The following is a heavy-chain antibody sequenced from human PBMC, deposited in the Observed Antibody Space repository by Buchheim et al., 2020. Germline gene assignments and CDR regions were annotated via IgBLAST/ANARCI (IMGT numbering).Heavy chain of an antibody. Sequence: QVQLVESGGGVVQPGRSLRLSCAASGFTFSSYAMHWVRQAPGKGLEWVAVISYDGSNKYYADSVKGRFTISRDNSKNTLYLEMNSLRAEDTAVYYCARDGWLRFVQPPYYFDYWGQGTL. CDR2: ISYDGSNK. V-gene: IGHV3-30-3*01. CDR3: ARDGWLRFVQPPYYFDY. D-gene: IGHD5-12*01. J-gene: IGHJ4*02. CDR1: GFTFSSYA.